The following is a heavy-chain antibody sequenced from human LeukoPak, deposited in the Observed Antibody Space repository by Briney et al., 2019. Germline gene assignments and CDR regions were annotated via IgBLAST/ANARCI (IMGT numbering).Heavy chain of an antibody. J-gene: IGHJ6*02. CDR1: GGSISSYY. Sequence: SETLSLTCTVSGGSISSYYWSWIRQPAGKGLEWIGRIYTSGSTNYNPSLKSRVTMSVDTSKNQFSLKLSSVTAADTAVYYCARDRTTAVRSSGPQRYYYGMDVWGQGTTVTVSS. CDR2: IYTSGST. D-gene: IGHD3-22*01. V-gene: IGHV4-4*07. CDR3: ARDRTTAVRSSGPQRYYYGMDV.